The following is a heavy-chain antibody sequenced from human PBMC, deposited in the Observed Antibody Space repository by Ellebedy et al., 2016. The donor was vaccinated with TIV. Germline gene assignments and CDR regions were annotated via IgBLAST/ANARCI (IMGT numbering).Heavy chain of an antibody. Sequence: PGGSLRLSCAASGFSISSHRTHWVRQAAGKGLVWVSHISSDGSDTSYADSVKGRFIISRDNAENTLDLQMSSLRAEDTALYYCARHSGGHGFDIWGQGTMVTVSP. CDR3: ARHSGGHGFDI. CDR1: GFSISSHR. J-gene: IGHJ3*02. CDR2: ISSDGSDT. D-gene: IGHD2-21*01. V-gene: IGHV3-74*01.